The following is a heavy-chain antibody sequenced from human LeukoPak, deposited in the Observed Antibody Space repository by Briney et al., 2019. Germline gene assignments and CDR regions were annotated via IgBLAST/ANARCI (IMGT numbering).Heavy chain of an antibody. Sequence: ASVKVSCKVSGYTLTELSMHWVRQAPGKGLEWMGGFDPEDGETIYAQKFQGRVTMTEDTSTDTAYMELGSLRSEDTAVYYCATGLLWFGEDNYGMDVWGKGTTVTVSS. J-gene: IGHJ6*04. D-gene: IGHD3-10*01. CDR3: ATGLLWFGEDNYGMDV. CDR2: FDPEDGET. V-gene: IGHV1-24*01. CDR1: GYTLTELS.